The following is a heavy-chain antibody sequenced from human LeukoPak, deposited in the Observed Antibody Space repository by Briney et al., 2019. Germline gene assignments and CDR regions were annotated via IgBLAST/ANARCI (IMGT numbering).Heavy chain of an antibody. V-gene: IGHV3-23*01. D-gene: IGHD6-6*01. Sequence: TGGSLRLSCTASGFTFRTYAMNWVRQAPGKGLEWLSGISGSGNGTYYADSVKGRFTISRDNSKNTLYLQMNSLRAEDTAVYYCAKDRAARYDAFDIWGQGTMVTVSS. CDR3: AKDRAARYDAFDI. CDR2: ISGSGNGT. CDR1: GFTFRTYA. J-gene: IGHJ3*02.